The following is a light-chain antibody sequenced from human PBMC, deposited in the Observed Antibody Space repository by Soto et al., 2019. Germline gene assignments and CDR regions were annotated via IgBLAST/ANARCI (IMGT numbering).Light chain of an antibody. Sequence: EIVMTQSPATPSVYPGERATPSRRASQSVSSNLAWYQQKPGQAPRLLIYGASTRATGIPARFSGSGSGTEFTLTISSLQSEDFAVYYCQQYNNWPRTFGQGTKVDIK. CDR3: QQYNNWPRT. V-gene: IGKV3-15*01. CDR2: GAS. J-gene: IGKJ1*01. CDR1: QSVSSN.